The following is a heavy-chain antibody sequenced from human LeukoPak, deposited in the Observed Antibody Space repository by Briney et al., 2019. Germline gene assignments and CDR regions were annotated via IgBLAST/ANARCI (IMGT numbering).Heavy chain of an antibody. J-gene: IGHJ4*02. V-gene: IGHV3-74*01. CDR2: IDRDGSRI. CDR3: ARDLGYCTNGVCHTRFDY. Sequence: GVSLRLSCAVSGFTFSSYWMHWVRQAPGKGLVWVSRIDRDGSRINYADSVKGRFTISRDNGKNTLFLQMNSLRAEDAAVYYCARDLGYCTNGVCHTRFDYWGQGTLVAVSS. D-gene: IGHD2-8*01. CDR1: GFTFSSYW.